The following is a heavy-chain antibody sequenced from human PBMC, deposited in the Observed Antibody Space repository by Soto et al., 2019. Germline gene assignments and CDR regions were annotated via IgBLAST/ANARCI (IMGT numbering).Heavy chain of an antibody. Sequence: LVTVSCKSSGGTFSSYAISWVRQAPGQGLEWMGGIIPIFGTANYAQKFQGRVTITADESTSTAYMELSSLRSEDTAVYYCARDQAVATDHYYYYGTDVWGQGTTVTVSS. J-gene: IGHJ6*02. D-gene: IGHD5-12*01. CDR1: GGTFSSYA. V-gene: IGHV1-69*13. CDR2: IIPIFGTA. CDR3: ARDQAVATDHYYYYGTDV.